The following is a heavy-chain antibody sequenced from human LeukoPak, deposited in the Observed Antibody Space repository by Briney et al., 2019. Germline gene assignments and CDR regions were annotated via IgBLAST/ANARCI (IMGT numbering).Heavy chain of an antibody. CDR2: IYHSGST. CDR1: GYSISSVYY. V-gene: IGHV4-38-2*02. J-gene: IGHJ5*02. Sequence: PSETLSLTCIVSGYSISSVYYWGWIRQPPGKGLEWIGSIYHSGSTYYNPSLKSRVTISVDTSKNQFSLKLSSVTAADTAVYYCARDGGHSSSLVDPWGQGTLVTVSS. D-gene: IGHD6-6*01. CDR3: ARDGGHSSSLVDP.